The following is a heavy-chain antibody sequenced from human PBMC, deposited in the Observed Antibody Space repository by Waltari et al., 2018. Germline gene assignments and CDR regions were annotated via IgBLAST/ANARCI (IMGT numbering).Heavy chain of an antibody. CDR1: GDSISSSGFY. CDR3: AAENPTRSYDLDA. V-gene: IGHV4-39*01. J-gene: IGHJ5*01. D-gene: IGHD3-16*01. CDR2: IYYDGST. Sequence: QPQLQESGPGLVKPSETLSLTCNVSGDSISSSGFYWVWIRQSPGKGLEWIGSIYYDGSTYYGPSLRSRVTISADTSKNQFSLKLTSVTAADTAVYYCAAENPTRSYDLDAWGQESWSPPP.